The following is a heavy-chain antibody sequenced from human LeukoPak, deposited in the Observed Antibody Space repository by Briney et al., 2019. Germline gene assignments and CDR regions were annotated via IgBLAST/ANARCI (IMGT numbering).Heavy chain of an antibody. V-gene: IGHV4-59*01. CDR1: GGSISSYY. CDR2: KYYSGTT. Sequence: SETLSLTCTVSGGSISSYYWSWIRQHPGKGLEWIGYKYYSGTTNFNPSLKSRVSISVDTSKAQFSLKLSSGSAADTVVYCCARDQGDGIAAASWFDPWGQGTLVSVSS. CDR3: ARDQGDGIAAASWFDP. D-gene: IGHD6-13*01. J-gene: IGHJ5*02.